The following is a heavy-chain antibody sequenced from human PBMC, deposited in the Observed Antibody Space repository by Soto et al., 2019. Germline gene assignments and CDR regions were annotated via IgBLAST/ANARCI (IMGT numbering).Heavy chain of an antibody. J-gene: IGHJ6*02. V-gene: IGHV3-23*01. D-gene: IGHD3-3*01. Sequence: GGSLRLSCVGSGFNFRSYGMNWVRQAPGKGLEWVSSVSDTGGSKYYADSVKGRFSISRDNAKSTLYLQMNSLRAEDTAVYYCARDPNPYYDFWSGYSGPYYYYGMDVWGQGTTVTVSS. CDR1: GFNFRSYG. CDR3: ARDPNPYYDFWSGYSGPYYYYGMDV. CDR2: VSDTGGSK.